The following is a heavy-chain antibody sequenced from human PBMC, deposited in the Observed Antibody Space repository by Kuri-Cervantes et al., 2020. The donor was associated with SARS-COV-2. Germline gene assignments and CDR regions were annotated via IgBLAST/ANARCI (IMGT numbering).Heavy chain of an antibody. J-gene: IGHJ6*03. Sequence: GSLRLSCAIYGGSLSGSYWSWIRQSPGKRLEWIGEVNHNGGVNYNPSLRSRVTISVDPSKAQFSLKLNSVTAADTAVYYCARDSRSYYQVLLDHFYYSYMDVWGKGTTVTVSS. CDR1: GGSLSGSY. CDR2: VNHNGGV. D-gene: IGHD1-26*01. CDR3: ARDSRSYYQVLLDHFYYSYMDV. V-gene: IGHV4-34*01.